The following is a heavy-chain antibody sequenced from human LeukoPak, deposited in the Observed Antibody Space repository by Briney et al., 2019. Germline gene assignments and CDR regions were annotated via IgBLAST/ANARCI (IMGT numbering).Heavy chain of an antibody. CDR2: ISSSGSTI. CDR1: GFTFSSFG. J-gene: IGHJ4*02. V-gene: IGHV3-48*03. Sequence: GGSLRHSPAASGFTFSSFGGNWVRQAPGKGLEWVSYISSSGSTIYYADSVKGRFTISRDNAKNSLYLQMSSLRAEDTAVYYCARACSYGSFNYWGQGTLVTVSS. D-gene: IGHD5-18*01. CDR3: ARACSYGSFNY.